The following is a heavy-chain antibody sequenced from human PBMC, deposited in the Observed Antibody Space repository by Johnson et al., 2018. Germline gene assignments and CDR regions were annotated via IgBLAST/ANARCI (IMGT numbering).Heavy chain of an antibody. CDR3: ARETSGVVVPAADNYYYYYGMDV. CDR2: IIPILGTA. V-gene: IGHV1-69*01. J-gene: IGHJ6*02. Sequence: VRLVQSGAEVKKPGSSVKVSCKASGGTFSSYAISWVRQAPGQGLEWMGGIIPILGTANYAQKFQGRVAITADESTSTAYMELRSLRSEDTAVYYCARETSGVVVPAADNYYYYYGMDVWGQGTTVTVSS. D-gene: IGHD2-2*01. CDR1: GGTFSSYA.